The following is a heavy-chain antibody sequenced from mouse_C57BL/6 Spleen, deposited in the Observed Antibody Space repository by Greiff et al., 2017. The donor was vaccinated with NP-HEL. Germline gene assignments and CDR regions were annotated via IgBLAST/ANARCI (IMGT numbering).Heavy chain of an antibody. CDR1: GFNIKDDY. Sequence: VQLQQSGAELVRPGASVKLSCTASGFNIKDDYMHWVKQRPEQGLEWIGWIDPENGDTEYASKFQGKATITADTSSNTAYLQLSSLTSEDTAVYYCTTGYYGHYYFDYWGQGTTLTVSS. J-gene: IGHJ2*01. D-gene: IGHD1-1*01. CDR3: TTGYYGHYYFDY. CDR2: IDPENGDT. V-gene: IGHV14-4*01.